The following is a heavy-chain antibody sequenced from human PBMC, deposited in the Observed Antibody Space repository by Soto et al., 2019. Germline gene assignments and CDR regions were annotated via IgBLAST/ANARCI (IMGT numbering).Heavy chain of an antibody. CDR3: AKAHYYGSGSYYNEPYYYGMDV. J-gene: IGHJ6*02. D-gene: IGHD3-10*01. Sequence: GGSLRLSCAASGFTFSSYAMSWVRQAPGKGLEWVSAISGSGGSTYYADSVKGRFTISRDNSKNTLYLQMNSLRAEDTAVYYCAKAHYYGSGSYYNEPYYYGMDVWGQGTTVTVSS. CDR1: GFTFSSYA. CDR2: ISGSGGST. V-gene: IGHV3-23*01.